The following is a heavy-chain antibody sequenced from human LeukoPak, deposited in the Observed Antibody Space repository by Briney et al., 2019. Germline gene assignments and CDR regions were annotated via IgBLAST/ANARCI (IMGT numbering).Heavy chain of an antibody. CDR2: MQPNTGKT. V-gene: IGHV1-8*01. Sequence: ASVKVSCKASEYTFNNYDINWLRQASGQGLEWMGWMQPNTGKTGYAQNFQGRVTMTSNTSISTAYMEVSSLRSDDTAVYYCARSAEISGYWPKVVVDVWGQGTTVTVSS. CDR3: ARSAEISGYWPKVVVDV. CDR1: EYTFNNYD. J-gene: IGHJ6*02. D-gene: IGHD3-22*01.